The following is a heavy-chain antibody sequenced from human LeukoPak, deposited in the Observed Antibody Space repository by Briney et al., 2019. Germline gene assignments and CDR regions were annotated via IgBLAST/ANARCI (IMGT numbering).Heavy chain of an antibody. Sequence: ASVKVSCKASGYTFTSYGISWVRQAPGQGLEWMGWISAYNGNTNYAQKLQGRVTMTTDTSTGTAYMELRSLRSDDTAVYYCAVGLGGLVGALFDYWGQGTLVTVSS. J-gene: IGHJ4*02. V-gene: IGHV1-18*01. D-gene: IGHD1-26*01. CDR3: AVGLGGLVGALFDY. CDR2: ISAYNGNT. CDR1: GYTFTSYG.